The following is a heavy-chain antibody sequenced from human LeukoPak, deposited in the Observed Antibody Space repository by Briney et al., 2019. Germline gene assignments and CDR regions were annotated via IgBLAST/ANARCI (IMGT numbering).Heavy chain of an antibody. V-gene: IGHV4-4*09. CDR3: ARRSSSSGFGFDY. CDR1: GDSISSDY. J-gene: IGHJ4*02. D-gene: IGHD3-10*01. Sequence: PSETLSLTCTVSGDSISSDYWSWIRQPPGKGLEWIGYIYTSGSTNYNPSLKSRVTISVDTSKNQFSLKLRSVAAADTAVYYCARRSSSSGFGFDYWGQGTLVTVSS. CDR2: IYTSGST.